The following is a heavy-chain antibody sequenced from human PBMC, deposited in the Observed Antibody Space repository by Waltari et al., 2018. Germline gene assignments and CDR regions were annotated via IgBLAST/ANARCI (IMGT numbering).Heavy chain of an antibody. CDR2: VNHSGDT. V-gene: IGHV4-34*01. CDR3: AIRKPLSLIVADEGAFDI. CDR1: GGSLSDYY. J-gene: IGHJ3*02. D-gene: IGHD5-12*01. Sequence: QVKLQQWGAGLLKPSETLSLTCAVYGGSLSDYYWSWIRQPPGKGLEWIGEVNHSGDTNYHPSLKSRVSTSLDMSKNQFSLNLTSVTGADTATYYCAIRKPLSLIVADEGAFDIWGQGTMVSVSS.